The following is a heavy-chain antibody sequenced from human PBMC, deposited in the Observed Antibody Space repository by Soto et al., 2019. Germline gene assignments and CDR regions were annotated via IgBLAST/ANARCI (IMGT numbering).Heavy chain of an antibody. Sequence: QVQLVQSGAEVKKPGSSVKVSCMASEGTFSRYALSWIRQAPGQGLEWMGGIIPTFERPNYAQRFQGRLTTIADESTSTAYMELSSLRSDDMAVYYCARGSGWYQYAFDLWGQGTMVTVSS. V-gene: IGHV1-69*12. J-gene: IGHJ3*01. CDR2: IIPTFERP. CDR3: ARGSGWYQYAFDL. D-gene: IGHD6-13*01. CDR1: EGTFSRYA.